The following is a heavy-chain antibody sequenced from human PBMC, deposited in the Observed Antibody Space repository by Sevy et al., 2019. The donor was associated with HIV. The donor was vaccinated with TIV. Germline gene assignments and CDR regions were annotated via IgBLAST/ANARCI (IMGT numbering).Heavy chain of an antibody. CDR3: AGKVGDM. CDR2: IKKDGSQK. Sequence: GGSLRLSCAASGFTFSDYWMSWVRQAPGKGLEWVANIKKDGSQKYYVDSVKGRFTISRDKAKNSLYLQMDNLRAEDTAVYDCAGKVGDMWGQGTMVTVSS. CDR1: GFTFSDYW. V-gene: IGHV3-7*01. J-gene: IGHJ3*01. D-gene: IGHD1-26*01.